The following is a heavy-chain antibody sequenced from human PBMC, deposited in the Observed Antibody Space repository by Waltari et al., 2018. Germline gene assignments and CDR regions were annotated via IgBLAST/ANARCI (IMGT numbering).Heavy chain of an antibody. CDR3: VRDSSGTY. J-gene: IGHJ4*02. Sequence: EVQLVESGGGVVQPGGSLRASCAASGSTLSSHWMYGVRQTPGKGLVWVSGINSDGSSTSYADSVKGRVTISRDNAKNTLYLQMNSLRAEDTAVYYCVRDSSGTYWGQGTQVTVSS. D-gene: IGHD3-22*01. V-gene: IGHV3-74*01. CDR2: INSDGSST. CDR1: GSTLSSHW.